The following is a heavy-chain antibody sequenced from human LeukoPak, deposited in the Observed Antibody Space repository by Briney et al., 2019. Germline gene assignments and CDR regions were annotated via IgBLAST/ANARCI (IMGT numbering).Heavy chain of an antibody. CDR3: ARIGYSSSSFDY. Sequence: PSETLSLTCTVSGGSIGSSSYYWGWIRQPPGKGLEWVANIKEDGSKIYYVDSVKGRFTISRDNAKNSVYLQMNSLRTEDTAVYFCARIGYSSSSFDYWGQGSLVTVSS. CDR2: IKEDGSKI. V-gene: IGHV3-7*01. CDR1: GGSIGSSSYY. D-gene: IGHD6-6*01. J-gene: IGHJ4*02.